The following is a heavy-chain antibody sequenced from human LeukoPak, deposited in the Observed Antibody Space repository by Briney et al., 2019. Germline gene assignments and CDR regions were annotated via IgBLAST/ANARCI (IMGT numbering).Heavy chain of an antibody. CDR2: ISSSSSYI. CDR1: GFTFSSYS. D-gene: IGHD3-10*01. Sequence: GGSLRLSCAASGFTFSSYSMNWVRQAPGKGLEWVSSISSSSSYIYYADSVKGRFTISRDNAKNSLYLQMNSLRAEDTAVYYCAREPEGGSGSYYKGNNWFDPWGQGTLVTVSS. J-gene: IGHJ5*02. CDR3: AREPEGGSGSYYKGNNWFDP. V-gene: IGHV3-21*01.